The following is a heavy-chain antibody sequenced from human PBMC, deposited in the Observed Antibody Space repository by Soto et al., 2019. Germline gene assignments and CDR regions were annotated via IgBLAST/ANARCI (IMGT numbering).Heavy chain of an antibody. J-gene: IGHJ5*02. Sequence: GEALKISFKGSGYSFTSYWIGRGRQMPGKGLEWRGIIYPGDSDTRYSPSFQGQVTISAEKSITTAYLQWSSLKASDTAMYYCARTRPYDFWSGYYFGWFDPWGQGTLVTVSS. V-gene: IGHV5-51*01. D-gene: IGHD3-3*01. CDR3: ARTRPYDFWSGYYFGWFDP. CDR2: IYPGDSDT. CDR1: GYSFTSYW.